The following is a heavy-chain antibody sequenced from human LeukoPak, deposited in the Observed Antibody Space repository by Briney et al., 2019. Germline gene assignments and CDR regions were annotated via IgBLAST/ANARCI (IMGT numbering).Heavy chain of an antibody. Sequence: ASVKVSCKVSGYTLTELSMHWVRQAPGKGLEWMGGFDPEDGETIYAQKFQGRVTMTEDTSTDTAYMELRSLRSDDTAVYYCARSSSSWYSPLDFDYWGQGTLVTVSS. CDR2: FDPEDGET. CDR1: GYTLTELS. D-gene: IGHD6-13*01. V-gene: IGHV1-24*01. CDR3: ARSSSSWYSPLDFDY. J-gene: IGHJ4*02.